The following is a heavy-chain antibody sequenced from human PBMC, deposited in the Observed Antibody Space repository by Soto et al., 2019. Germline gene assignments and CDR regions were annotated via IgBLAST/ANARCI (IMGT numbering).Heavy chain of an antibody. CDR2: ISYDGSKK. D-gene: IGHD3-10*01. CDR3: AKELYGPGITYAMEV. Sequence: GVPLSLSCTFAGGTFRTYGRHLVRPEQGKGLERVALISYDGSKKYYADSLKGRITISRDNPKNTLYLQMNSLRAEDTTVYHCAKELYGPGITYAMEVCGQATSVTV. J-gene: IGHJ6*01. CDR1: GGTFRTYG. V-gene: IGHV3-30*18.